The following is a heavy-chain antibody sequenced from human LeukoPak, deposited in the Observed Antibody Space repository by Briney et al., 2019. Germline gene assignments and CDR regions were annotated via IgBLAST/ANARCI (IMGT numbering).Heavy chain of an antibody. CDR1: GFTFSSYG. V-gene: IGHV3-30*02. CDR2: IRYDGSNK. Sequence: GGSLRLSCAACGFTFSSYGMHWVRQAPGKGLEWVAFIRYDGSNKYYADSVKGRFTISRDNSKNTLYLQMNSLRAEDTAVYYCAKGKTLLYYFDYWGQGTLVTVSS. CDR3: AKGKTLLYYFDY. J-gene: IGHJ4*02.